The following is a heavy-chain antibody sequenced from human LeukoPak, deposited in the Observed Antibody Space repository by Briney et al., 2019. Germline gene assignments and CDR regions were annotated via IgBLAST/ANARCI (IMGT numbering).Heavy chain of an antibody. CDR2: ISAYNGNT. D-gene: IGHD3-9*01. J-gene: IGHJ3*02. V-gene: IGHV1-18*04. Sequence: ASVKVSCKVSGYTFTSYGISWVRQAPGQGLEWVGWISAYNGNTNYAQTLQGRVTMTTDTSTSTAYMELRSLRSDDTAVYYCASGYYDILTDLHDAFDIWGQGTMVTVSS. CDR3: ASGYYDILTDLHDAFDI. CDR1: GYTFTSYG.